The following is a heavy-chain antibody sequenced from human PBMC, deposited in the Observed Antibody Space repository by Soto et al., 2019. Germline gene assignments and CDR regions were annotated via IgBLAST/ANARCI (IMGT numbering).Heavy chain of an antibody. J-gene: IGHJ5*01. Sequence: QVQLVESGGGVVQPGRSRTLSCAASVFAFGRYGMHWFRQAPGKGLEWVAVVSYDGSTTYYADSVKGRFTISRDNSKSALFLRMNSLRGDDTDVDYCATGMEEGAVQDSWGQGILVIVSS. CDR3: ATGMEEGAVQDS. CDR1: VFAFGRYG. D-gene: IGHD1-26*01. V-gene: IGHV3-30*03. CDR2: VSYDGSTT.